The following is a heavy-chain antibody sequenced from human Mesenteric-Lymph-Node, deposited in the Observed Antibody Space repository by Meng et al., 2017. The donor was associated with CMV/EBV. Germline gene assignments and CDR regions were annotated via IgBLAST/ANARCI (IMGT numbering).Heavy chain of an antibody. J-gene: IGHJ5*02. V-gene: IGHV3-53*01. CDR2: IYSGLST. Sequence: GESLKISCAASGFTVSSSYMSWVRQAPGKGLEWVSGIYSGLSTYYADSVKGRFTISRDNAKNSLYLQMYSLRVEDTAIYYCTKDGGYNRFDPWGQGTLVTVSS. D-gene: IGHD3-16*01. CDR1: GFTVSSSY. CDR3: TKDGGYNRFDP.